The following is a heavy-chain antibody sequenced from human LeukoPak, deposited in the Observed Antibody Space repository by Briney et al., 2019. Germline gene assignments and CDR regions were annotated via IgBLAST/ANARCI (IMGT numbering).Heavy chain of an antibody. V-gene: IGHV4-59*12. J-gene: IGHJ4*02. CDR1: GGSISNYY. CDR2: IYYSGST. Sequence: PSETLSLTCTLSGGSISNYYWNWIRQPPEKGLDWIGYIYYSGSTNYNPSLKSRVTMSVDTSKNQFSLKLSSVTAADTAVYYCARDNRRAFDYWGQGTLVTVSS. CDR3: ARDNRRAFDY. D-gene: IGHD1-14*01.